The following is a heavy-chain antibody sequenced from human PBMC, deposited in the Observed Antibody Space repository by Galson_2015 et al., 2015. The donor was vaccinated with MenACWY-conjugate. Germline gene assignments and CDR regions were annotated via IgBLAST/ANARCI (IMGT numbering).Heavy chain of an antibody. Sequence: SLRLSCAASGFTFSSYTMHWVRQAPGKGLEWVAVMSYDGSNKYYADSVRGRFTISRDNSKNTLYLQMDGLRAEDTAVYYCARGRGRPLAHAFDIWGQGTMVTVSS. D-gene: IGHD6-6*01. J-gene: IGHJ3*02. CDR2: MSYDGSNK. CDR3: ARGRGRPLAHAFDI. V-gene: IGHV3-30*01. CDR1: GFTFSSYT.